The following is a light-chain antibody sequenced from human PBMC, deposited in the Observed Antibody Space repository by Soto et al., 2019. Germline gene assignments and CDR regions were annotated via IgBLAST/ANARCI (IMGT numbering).Light chain of an antibody. CDR3: QQYKSYSRT. CDR1: QSISSW. CDR2: DAS. V-gene: IGKV1-5*01. J-gene: IGKJ4*01. Sequence: DIQMTQSPSTLSASVGDRVTITCRASQSISSWLAWYKQKPGKAPKLLFYDASSLESGVPSRFSGSGSGTEFTLTISSLQPDDFATYYCQQYKSYSRTFGGGTKVEIK.